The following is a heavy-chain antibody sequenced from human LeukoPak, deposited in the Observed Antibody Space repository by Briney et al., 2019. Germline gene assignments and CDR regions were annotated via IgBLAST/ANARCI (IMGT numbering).Heavy chain of an antibody. D-gene: IGHD1-14*01. V-gene: IGHV4-34*01. CDR2: INHSGST. Sequence: SETLSLTCAVYGGSFSGYYWSWIRQPPGKGLEWIGEINHSGSTNYNPSLKSRVTISVDTSKNQFSLKLSSVTAADTAVYYCARSSGRNYFIYSDAFDIWGQGTMVTVSS. CDR3: ARSSGRNYFIYSDAFDI. J-gene: IGHJ3*02. CDR1: GGSFSGYY.